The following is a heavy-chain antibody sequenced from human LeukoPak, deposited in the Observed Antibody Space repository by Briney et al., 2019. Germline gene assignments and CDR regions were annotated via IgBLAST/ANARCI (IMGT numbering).Heavy chain of an antibody. V-gene: IGHV3-30-3*01. CDR2: ISYDGSNK. CDR3: ARAPLLGNWFDP. J-gene: IGHJ5*02. CDR1: GFTFSSYA. D-gene: IGHD3-16*01. Sequence: GGSLRLSCAASGFTFSSYAMHWVRQAPGKGLEWVAVISYDGSNKYYADSVKGRFTISRDNSKNTLYLQMNSLRAEDTAVYYCARAPLLGNWFDPWGQGTLVTVSS.